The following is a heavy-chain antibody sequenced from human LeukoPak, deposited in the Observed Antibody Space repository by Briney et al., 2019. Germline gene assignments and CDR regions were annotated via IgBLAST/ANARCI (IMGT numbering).Heavy chain of an antibody. V-gene: IGHV4-61*09. CDR3: ARDTATTVTSFENWYFDL. D-gene: IGHD4-17*01. CDR2: IYTRGST. CDR1: GGSISSGSYY. Sequence: SETLSLTCTVSGGSISSGSYYWSWIRQPAGKGLEWIGHIYTRGSTNYNPSLKSRVTISVDTSKNQFSLKLSSVTAADTAVYYCARDTATTVTSFENWYFDLWGRGTLVTVSS. J-gene: IGHJ2*01.